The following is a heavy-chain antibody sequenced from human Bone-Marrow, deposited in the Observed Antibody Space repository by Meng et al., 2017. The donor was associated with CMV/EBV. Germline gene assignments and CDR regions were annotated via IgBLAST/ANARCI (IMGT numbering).Heavy chain of an antibody. CDR3: ARALVVVPAAPDD. J-gene: IGHJ4*02. CDR2: INPSGGST. Sequence: ASVKVSCKASGYTFTSYYMHWVRQAPGQGLEWMGIINPSGGSTSYTQKFQGRVTMTRDTSTSTVYMELSSLRSEDTAVYYCARALVVVPAAPDDWGQGTLVTVSS. V-gene: IGHV1-46*01. D-gene: IGHD2-2*01. CDR1: GYTFTSYY.